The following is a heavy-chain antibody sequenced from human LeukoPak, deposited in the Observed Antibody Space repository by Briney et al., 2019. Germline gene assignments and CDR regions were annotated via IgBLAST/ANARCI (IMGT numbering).Heavy chain of an antibody. CDR2: INPNSGGT. CDR1: GYTFTGYY. CDR3: AREGEGYCSSTSCSLTWSFDY. D-gene: IGHD2-2*01. Sequence: GASVKVSCKASGYTFTGYYMHWVRQAPGQGLEWMGWINPNSGGTNYAQKFQGRVTMTRDTSISTAYMELSRLRSDDTAVCYCAREGEGYCSSTSCSLTWSFDYWGQGTLVTVSS. J-gene: IGHJ4*02. V-gene: IGHV1-2*02.